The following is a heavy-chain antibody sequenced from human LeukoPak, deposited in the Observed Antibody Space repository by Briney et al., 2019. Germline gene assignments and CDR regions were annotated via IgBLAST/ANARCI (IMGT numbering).Heavy chain of an antibody. V-gene: IGHV3-20*04. Sequence: PGGSLRLSCAASGFAFDDYGMSWVRQAPGKGLEWVSGINWNGGSSGYADSVKGRFTISRDNAKNSLYLQMNSLRAEDTAVYYCARVREWLVTLDYWGQGTLVTVSS. J-gene: IGHJ4*02. CDR1: GFAFDDYG. CDR2: INWNGGSS. CDR3: ARVREWLVTLDY. D-gene: IGHD6-19*01.